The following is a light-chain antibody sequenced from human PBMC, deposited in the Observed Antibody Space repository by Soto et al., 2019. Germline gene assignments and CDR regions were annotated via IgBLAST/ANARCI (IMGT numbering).Light chain of an antibody. CDR1: SSDVGGYNY. CDR3: SSYTTSNTRQIV. Sequence: LTQPASVSGSPGQSNTISCTGTSSDVGGYNYVSWYQQHPGKAPKFMIYDVSNRPSGVSNRFSGSKSGNTASLTISGLQAEDEADYYCSSYTTSNTRQIVFGTGTKVTVL. J-gene: IGLJ1*01. V-gene: IGLV2-14*01. CDR2: DVS.